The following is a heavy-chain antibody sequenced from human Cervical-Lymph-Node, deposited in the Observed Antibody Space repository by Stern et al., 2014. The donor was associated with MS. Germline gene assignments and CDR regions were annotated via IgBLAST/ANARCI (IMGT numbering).Heavy chain of an antibody. CDR1: GGSTSSSDW. CDR2: IYLGGNT. V-gene: IGHV4-4*02. CDR3: ARGELAEGFDS. J-gene: IGHJ4*02. Sequence: QVQLQESGPGLVKPSGTLSLTCAVSGGSTSSSDWWSWVRQPPGKGLDWIGKIYLGGNTNYNPSLKSRFTISIDKSNNQFSLRLSSVTAADTAVYYCARGELAEGFDSWGQGTLVTVSS. D-gene: IGHD6-6*01.